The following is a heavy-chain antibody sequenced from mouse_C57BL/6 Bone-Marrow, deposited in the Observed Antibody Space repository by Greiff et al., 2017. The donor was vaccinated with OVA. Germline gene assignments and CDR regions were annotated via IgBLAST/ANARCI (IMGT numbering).Heavy chain of an antibody. J-gene: IGHJ3*01. Sequence: EVKVVESGGGLVKPGGSLTLSCAASGFTFSDYGMHWVRQAPEKGLEWVAYISSGSSTIYYADTVKGRFTISRDNAKNTLFLQMTSLRSEDTAMYYCARDYYSNYEFAYWGQGTLVTVSA. CDR1: GFTFSDYG. D-gene: IGHD2-5*01. V-gene: IGHV5-17*01. CDR3: ARDYYSNYEFAY. CDR2: ISSGSSTI.